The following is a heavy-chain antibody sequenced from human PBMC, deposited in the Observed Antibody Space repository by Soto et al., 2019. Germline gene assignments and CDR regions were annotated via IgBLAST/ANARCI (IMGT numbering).Heavy chain of an antibody. CDR1: GAHISGAEYY. CDR2: IAYSGQP. J-gene: IGHJ5*02. V-gene: IGHV4-31*11. Sequence: TLSLTCGVSGAHISGAEYYWVWIGKRPGKGLEWIGYIAYSGQPYYSPALRRRVTISADRSENKLSLTLKSVTAADTAVYVCARDFERSAIGPWGQGTSVTVSP. D-gene: IGHD3-9*01. CDR3: ARDFERSAIGP.